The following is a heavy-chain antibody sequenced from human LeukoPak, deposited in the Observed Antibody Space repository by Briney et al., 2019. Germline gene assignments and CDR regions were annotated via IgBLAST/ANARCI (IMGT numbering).Heavy chain of an antibody. CDR3: ARGLPSAWYYGMDV. Sequence: SQTLSLTCTVSGGSLSSGGYYWSWIRQHPGKGLEWIGYIYYSGSTYYNPSLKSRVTISVDTSKNQFSLKLSSVTAADTAVYYCARGLPSAWYYGMDVWGQGTTVTVSS. CDR2: IYYSGST. J-gene: IGHJ6*02. D-gene: IGHD4-11*01. CDR1: GGSLSSGGYY. V-gene: IGHV4-31*03.